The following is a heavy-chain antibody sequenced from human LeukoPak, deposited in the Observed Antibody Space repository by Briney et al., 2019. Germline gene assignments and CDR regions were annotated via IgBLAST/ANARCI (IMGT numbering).Heavy chain of an antibody. J-gene: IGHJ5*02. CDR1: GYTFTGYY. D-gene: IGHD2-15*01. CDR3: ARESGPGGVVVVAATGPVDP. Sequence: ASVKVSCKASGYTFTGYYMHWVRQAPGQGLEWMGWINPNSGGTNYAQKFQGRVTMTRDTSISTAYMELSRLRSDDTAVYYCARESGPGGVVVVAATGPVDPWGQGTLVTVSS. CDR2: INPNSGGT. V-gene: IGHV1-2*02.